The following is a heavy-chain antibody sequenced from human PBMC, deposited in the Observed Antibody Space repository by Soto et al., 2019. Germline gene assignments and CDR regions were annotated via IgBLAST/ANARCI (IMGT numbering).Heavy chain of an antibody. CDR1: GGTFSSYA. V-gene: IGHV1-69*13. CDR2: IIPIFGTA. CDR3: ARADIVVVVAATGWFDP. Sequence: SVKVSCKASGGTFSSYAIIWVRQAPGQGLEWMGGIIPIFGTANYAQKFQGRVTITADESTSTAYMELSSLRSEDTAVYYCARADIVVVVAATGWFDPWGQGTLVTVSS. D-gene: IGHD2-15*01. J-gene: IGHJ5*02.